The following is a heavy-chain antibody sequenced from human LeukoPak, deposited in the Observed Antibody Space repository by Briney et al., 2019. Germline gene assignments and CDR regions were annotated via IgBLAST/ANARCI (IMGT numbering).Heavy chain of an antibody. J-gene: IGHJ4*02. Sequence: PGGSLRLSCAASGFTFSSYAMSWVRQAPGKGLEWVSAISGSGGSTYYADSVKGRSTISRDNSKNTLYLQMNSLRAEGTAVYYCAKWTRAILTPPDYWGQGTLVTVSS. CDR1: GFTFSSYA. CDR2: ISGSGGST. CDR3: AKWTRAILTPPDY. D-gene: IGHD3-9*01. V-gene: IGHV3-23*01.